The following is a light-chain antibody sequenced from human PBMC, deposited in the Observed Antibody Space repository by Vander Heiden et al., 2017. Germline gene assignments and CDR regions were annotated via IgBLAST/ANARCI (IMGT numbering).Light chain of an antibody. J-gene: IGKJ4*01. Sequence: DIQMTQSPSSLSASVGDRVTITCRASQSISSYLNWYQQKPGKAPKLLIYAASSLQSGVPSRFSGSGSGTDFTLTISSLQPEDFATYYCQQSDSTPRTFRGGTKVEIK. CDR1: QSISSY. V-gene: IGKV1-39*01. CDR3: QQSDSTPRT. CDR2: AAS.